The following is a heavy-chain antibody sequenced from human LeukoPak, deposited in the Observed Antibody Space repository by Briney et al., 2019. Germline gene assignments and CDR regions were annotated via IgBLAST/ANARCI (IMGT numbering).Heavy chain of an antibody. J-gene: IGHJ6*03. CDR2: IKQDGSEK. Sequence: PGGSLRLSCAASGFTFSSDWMSWVRQAPGKGLEWVANIKQDGSEKYYVDSVKGRFTISRDNAKNSLYLQMNSLRAEDTAVYYCARVEMGFIVYYMDVWGKGTTVTVSS. CDR3: ARVEMGFIVYYMDV. CDR1: GFTFSSDW. V-gene: IGHV3-7*01. D-gene: IGHD3-10*01.